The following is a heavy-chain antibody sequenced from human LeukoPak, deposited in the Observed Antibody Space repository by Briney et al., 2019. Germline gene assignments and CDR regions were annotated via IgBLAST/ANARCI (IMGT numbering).Heavy chain of an antibody. CDR1: GFTFSSYA. CDR2: ISYDGSNE. Sequence: GRSLRLSCAASGFTFSSYAMHWVRQAPGKGLEWVAVISYDGSNEYYADSVKGRFTISRDNSKNTLYLQMNSLRAEDTALYYCAKDMAPSGSYFESFDYWGQGTLVTVSS. J-gene: IGHJ4*02. CDR3: AKDMAPSGSYFESFDY. V-gene: IGHV3-30-3*01. D-gene: IGHD1-26*01.